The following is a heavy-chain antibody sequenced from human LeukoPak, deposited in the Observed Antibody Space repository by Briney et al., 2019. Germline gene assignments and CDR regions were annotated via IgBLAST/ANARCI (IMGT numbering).Heavy chain of an antibody. CDR1: GFSFTDYG. Sequence: PGGSLRLSCAASGFSFTDYGMHWIRQAPGKGLEWVAFIRKDGVNTNSIDSVKGRFTISRDTSNKMVYLQMNSLRTEYMAEYYCAKVRAGNSWNFDYWGQGTLVAVSS. CDR3: AKVRAGNSWNFDY. V-gene: IGHV3-30*02. J-gene: IGHJ4*02. D-gene: IGHD6-13*01. CDR2: IRKDGVNT.